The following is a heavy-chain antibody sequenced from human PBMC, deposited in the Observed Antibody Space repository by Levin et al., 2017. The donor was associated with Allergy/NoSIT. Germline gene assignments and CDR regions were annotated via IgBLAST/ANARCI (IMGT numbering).Heavy chain of an antibody. CDR1: GYTFTAYS. CDR2: MSSNSGGT. V-gene: IGHV1-2*06. J-gene: IGHJ4*02. Sequence: GASVKVSCKASGYTFTAYSMHWVRQAPGQGLEWMGRMSSNSGGTKYAQKFQGRVTMTRDTSISTAYMELSRLRSDDTAVYYCARDLEYNWNDLRGFWGQGTLVTVSS. CDR3: ARDLEYNWNDLRGF. D-gene: IGHD1-20*01.